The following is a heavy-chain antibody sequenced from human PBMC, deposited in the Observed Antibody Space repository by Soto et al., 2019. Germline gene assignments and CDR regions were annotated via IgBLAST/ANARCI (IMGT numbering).Heavy chain of an antibody. J-gene: IGHJ4*02. D-gene: IGHD3-3*01. CDR3: AHRVRRTVFGLVTTTAIYFDF. V-gene: IGHV2-5*02. Sequence: QITLNESGPTQVKPRQALTLTCTFSGFSLTTSGVGVGWIRQSPGKAPEWLALIYWDDDTRYSPSLKSRLTITQDTSKNQLVLTRSDLDPADTATYYCAHRVRRTVFGLVTTTAIYFDFWGPGTPVAASS. CDR1: GFSLTTSGVG. CDR2: IYWDDDT.